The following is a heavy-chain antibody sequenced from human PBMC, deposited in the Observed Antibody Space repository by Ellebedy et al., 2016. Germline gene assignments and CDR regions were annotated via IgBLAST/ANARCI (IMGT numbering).Heavy chain of an antibody. Sequence: GGSLRLSCAASGFTFSEYGMGWVRQAPGKELEWLSTVSVVGNTYYTQSVKGRFTVSRDDSKNPVHLQMNSLSAEDTAVYYCAKEMDPSSWLLDYWGQGTLVTVSS. CDR1: GFTFSEYG. D-gene: IGHD2-2*01. J-gene: IGHJ4*02. V-gene: IGHV3-23*01. CDR2: VSVVGNT. CDR3: AKEMDPSSWLLDY.